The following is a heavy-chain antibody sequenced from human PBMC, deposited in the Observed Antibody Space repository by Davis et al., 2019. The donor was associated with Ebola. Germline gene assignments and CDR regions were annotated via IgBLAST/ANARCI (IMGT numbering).Heavy chain of an antibody. CDR1: GFTFSSYA. D-gene: IGHD3-22*01. CDR3: AKAYYDSSGYYSFDY. V-gene: IGHV3-30*18. Sequence: GESLKISCAASGFTFSSYAMSWVRQAPGKGLDWVALITYDGTNKYYADSVKGRFTISRDSSKNTLDLQMNSLRAEDTAVYYCAKAYYDSSGYYSFDYWGQGTLVTVSS. J-gene: IGHJ4*02. CDR2: ITYDGTNK.